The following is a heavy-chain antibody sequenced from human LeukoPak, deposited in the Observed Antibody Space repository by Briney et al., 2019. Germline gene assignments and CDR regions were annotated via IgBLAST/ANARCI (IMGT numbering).Heavy chain of an antibody. D-gene: IGHD5-24*01. J-gene: IGHJ3*01. CDR1: GGSISRSDW. V-gene: IGHV4-4*02. CDR2: IFHSGST. CDR3: ARDASLQTGAFDV. Sequence: SETLSLTCAVSGGSISRSDWWSWVRQSPGKGLEWIGEIFHSGSTKYNPSLKSRVTISVDKSKNQFSLNLTSVTAADTAMYYCARDASLQTGAFDVWGQGTMVTVSS.